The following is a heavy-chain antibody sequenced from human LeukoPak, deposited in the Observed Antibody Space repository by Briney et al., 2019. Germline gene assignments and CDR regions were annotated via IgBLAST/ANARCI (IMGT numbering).Heavy chain of an antibody. CDR2: IKPDGTTK. V-gene: IGHV3-7*03. J-gene: IGHJ4*02. CDR3: ARSIPYGTTWYGRSDY. D-gene: IGHD6-13*01. Sequence: PGGSLRLSRAASGFPFSSYSMTWVRQAPGKGLEWVANIKPDGTTKFYVDSVMGRFTISRDNALNSLYLQMNSLRAEDTAIYYCARSIPYGTTWYGRSDYWGQGTLVAVSS. CDR1: GFPFSSYS.